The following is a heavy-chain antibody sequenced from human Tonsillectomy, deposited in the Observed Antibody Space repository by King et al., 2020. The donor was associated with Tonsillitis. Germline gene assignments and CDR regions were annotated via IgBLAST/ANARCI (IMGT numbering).Heavy chain of an antibody. CDR1: GFTFSSYG. J-gene: IGHJ6*02. Sequence: VQLVESGGGVVQPGRSLRLSCAASGFTFSSYGMHWVRQAPGKGLEWVAVISYDGTNKYYADSVKGRFTISRDNSKNTLYLQMNSPRAEGTAVYYCAKVTPPAAMQHYSGMDVGGQGTTVTVSS. D-gene: IGHD2-2*01. V-gene: IGHV3-30*18. CDR3: AKVTPPAAMQHYSGMDV. CDR2: ISYDGTNK.